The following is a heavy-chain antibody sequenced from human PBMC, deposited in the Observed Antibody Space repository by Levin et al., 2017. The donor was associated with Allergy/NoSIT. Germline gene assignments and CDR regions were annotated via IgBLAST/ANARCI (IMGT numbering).Heavy chain of an antibody. J-gene: IGHJ6*03. CDR2: LSWNSGSI. CDR3: AKDSAMNYYYYMDV. Sequence: PGESLKISCAASGFTFDDYAMHWVRQAPGKGLEWVSGLSWNSGSIGYADSVTVRFTISRDNAKNSLYLQMNSLRAEDTALYYCAKDSAMNYYYYMDVWGKGTTVTVSS. V-gene: IGHV3-9*01. CDR1: GFTFDDYA. D-gene: IGHD2-2*01.